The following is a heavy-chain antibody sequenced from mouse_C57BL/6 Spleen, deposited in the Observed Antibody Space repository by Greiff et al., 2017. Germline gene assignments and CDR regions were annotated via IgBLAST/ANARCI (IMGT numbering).Heavy chain of an antibody. D-gene: IGHD1-1*01. J-gene: IGHJ3*01. Sequence: QVQLQQPGAELVRPGTSVKLSCKASGYTFTSYWMHWVKQRPGQGLEWIGVIDPSDSYTNYNQKFKGKATLTVDTSSSTAYMQLSSLTSEDSAVXYCFYLLLRSTWFAYWGQGTLVTVSA. CDR3: FYLLLRSTWFAY. V-gene: IGHV1-59*01. CDR2: IDPSDSYT. CDR1: GYTFTSYW.